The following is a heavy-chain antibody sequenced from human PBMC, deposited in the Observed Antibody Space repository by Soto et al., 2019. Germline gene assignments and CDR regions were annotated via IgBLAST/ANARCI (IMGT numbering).Heavy chain of an antibody. CDR3: ARSYDILTGSIWFDP. CDR1: GYTFTSYG. D-gene: IGHD3-9*01. CDR2: ISAYNGNT. V-gene: IGHV1-18*01. J-gene: IGHJ5*02. Sequence: ASVKVSCKASGYTFTSYGISWVRQAPGQGLEWMGWISAYNGNTKYSQKFQGRVTITRDTSASTAYMELRSLRSDDTAVYYCARSYDILTGSIWFDPWGQGTLVTVSS.